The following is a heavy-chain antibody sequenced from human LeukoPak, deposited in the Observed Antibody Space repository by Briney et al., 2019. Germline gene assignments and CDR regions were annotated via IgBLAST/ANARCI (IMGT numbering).Heavy chain of an antibody. D-gene: IGHD5-24*01. CDR1: GFTFYDYA. J-gene: IGHJ4*02. CDR2: ISWNNGNI. V-gene: IGHV3-9*03. CDR3: AKDIRRWLQLSPDY. Sequence: GRSLRLSCAASGFTFYDYAMHWVRQAPGKGLECVSGISWNNGNIGYPDSVKGRFTITRDNAKNSPYLQMNSLRAEDMALYYCAKDIRRWLQLSPDYWGQGTLVTVSS.